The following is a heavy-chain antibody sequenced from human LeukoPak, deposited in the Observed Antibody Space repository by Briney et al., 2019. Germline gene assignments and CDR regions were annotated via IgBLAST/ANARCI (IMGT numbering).Heavy chain of an antibody. V-gene: IGHV3-7*05. CDR1: GFTFSSYW. CDR2: IKQDGSEK. D-gene: IGHD3-10*01. Sequence: PGGSLRLSCAGSGFTFSSYWMAWVRQAPGKGLEWVANIKQDGSEKYYVDSVKGRFTISRDNVKNSLYLQMNSLRAEDTAVYYCARDRAGFDTWGQGTQVTVSS. J-gene: IGHJ5*02. CDR3: ARDRAGFDT.